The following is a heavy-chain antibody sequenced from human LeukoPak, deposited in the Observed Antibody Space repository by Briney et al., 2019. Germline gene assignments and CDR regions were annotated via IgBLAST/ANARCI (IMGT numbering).Heavy chain of an antibody. CDR3: ARSGYSRPTPNFDY. Sequence: SETLSLTCTVSGGSISSSSYYWGWIRQPPGKGLEWIESIYYSGSTYYNPSLKSRVTIAVDTSKNQFSLKLSSVTAADTAVHYCARSGYSRPTPNFDYWGQGTLVTVSS. CDR2: IYYSGST. D-gene: IGHD6-13*01. J-gene: IGHJ4*02. CDR1: GGSISSSSYY. V-gene: IGHV4-39*01.